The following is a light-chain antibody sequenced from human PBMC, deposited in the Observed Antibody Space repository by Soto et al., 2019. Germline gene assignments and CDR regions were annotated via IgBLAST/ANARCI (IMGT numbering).Light chain of an antibody. Sequence: QSVLTQPASVSGSPGQSITISCTGTSSDVGSYNLVSWYQQHPGKAPKLMIYEVSKRPSGVSNRFSGSKSGNTASLTISGLQAEDEADYYCCSYAGSSTSIGVFGGGTKVTVL. V-gene: IGLV2-23*02. J-gene: IGLJ3*02. CDR2: EVS. CDR1: SSDVGSYNL. CDR3: CSYAGSSTSIGV.